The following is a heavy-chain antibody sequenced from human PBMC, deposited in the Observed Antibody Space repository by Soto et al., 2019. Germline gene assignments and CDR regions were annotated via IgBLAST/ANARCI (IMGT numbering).Heavy chain of an antibody. CDR3: ARSGYDFWSGYYTGGYYFDY. CDR2: IYYSGST. CDR1: GGSISSYY. V-gene: IGHV4-59*01. J-gene: IGHJ4*02. Sequence: ASETLSLTCTVSGGSISSYYWSWIRQPPGKGLEWIGYIYYSGSTNYNPSLKSRVTISVDTSKNQFSLKLSSVTAADTAVYYCARSGYDFWSGYYTGGYYFDYWGQGTLVTVSS. D-gene: IGHD3-3*01.